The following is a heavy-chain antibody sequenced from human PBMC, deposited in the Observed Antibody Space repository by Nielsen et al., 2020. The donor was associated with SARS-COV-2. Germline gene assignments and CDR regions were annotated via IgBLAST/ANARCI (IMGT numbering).Heavy chain of an antibody. CDR2: INPGGGST. J-gene: IGHJ5*02. Sequence: ASVKVSCKASGYTFTSYYIHWVRQAPGQGLEWMGIINPGGGSTSYAQKFQGRVTMTSDTSTSTVYMELSSLRSEDTAVYYCAINGAGKGWFDPWGQGTLVTVSS. CDR3: AINGAGKGWFDP. V-gene: IGHV1-46*01. CDR1: GYTFTSYY. D-gene: IGHD7-27*01.